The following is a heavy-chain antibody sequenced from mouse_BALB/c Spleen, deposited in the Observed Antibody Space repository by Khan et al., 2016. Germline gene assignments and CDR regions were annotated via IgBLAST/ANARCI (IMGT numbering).Heavy chain of an antibody. D-gene: IGHD4-1*02. J-gene: IGHJ3*01. V-gene: IGHV10-1*02. Sequence: EVQLVESGGGLVQPKGSLKLSCAASGFTFNTYAMNWVRQAPGKGLEWVARIRSKSNNYATYYDDSVKDRFTISRDDSQSMLYLQMNNLKTEDTVMYYCVSQLGLAYWCQGTLVTVSA. CDR2: IRSKSNNYAT. CDR1: GFTFNTYA. CDR3: VSQLGLAY.